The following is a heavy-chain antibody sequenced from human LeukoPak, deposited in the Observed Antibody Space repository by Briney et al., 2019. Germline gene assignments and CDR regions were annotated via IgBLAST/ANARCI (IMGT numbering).Heavy chain of an antibody. CDR3: AKDPPYYYGSGSYYFDY. J-gene: IGHJ4*02. V-gene: IGHV3-23*01. CDR2: ISGGGGST. CDR1: GFTFSSYA. D-gene: IGHD3-10*01. Sequence: GGSLRLSCAASGFTFSSYAMSWVRQAPGKGLEWVSAISGGGGSTYYADSVKGRFTISRDNSKNTLYLQMNSLRAEDTAVYYCAKDPPYYYGSGSYYFDYWGQGTLVTVSS.